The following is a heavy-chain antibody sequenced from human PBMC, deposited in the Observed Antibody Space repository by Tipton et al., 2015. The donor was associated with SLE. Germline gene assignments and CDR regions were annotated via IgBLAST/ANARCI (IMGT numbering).Heavy chain of an antibody. CDR3: ARDYSIIWGRDYYYGMDV. CDR2: IHYSGST. J-gene: IGHJ6*02. CDR1: GGSISSKNYY. V-gene: IGHV4-39*07. Sequence: TLSLTCTVSGGSISSKNYYWGWIRQPPGKGLEWIGSIHYSGSTYDNPSFKSRVTISVDTSKNQFSLKLSSVTAADTAVYYCARDYSIIWGRDYYYGMDVWGQGTTVTVSS. D-gene: IGHD6-13*01.